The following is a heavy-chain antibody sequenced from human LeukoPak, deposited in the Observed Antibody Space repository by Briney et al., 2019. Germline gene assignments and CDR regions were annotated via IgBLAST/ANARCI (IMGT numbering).Heavy chain of an antibody. CDR1: GGTFSSHA. V-gene: IGHV1-69*01. D-gene: IGHD4-23*01. J-gene: IGHJ4*02. CDR2: IIPIFGTA. CDR3: ARDGKDYGGNDY. Sequence: SVKVSCKASGGTFSSHAISWVRQAPGQGLEWMGGIIPIFGTAKYAQKFQGRVTITADESTSTAYMELSSLRSEDTAVYYCARDGKDYGGNDYWGQGTLVTVSS.